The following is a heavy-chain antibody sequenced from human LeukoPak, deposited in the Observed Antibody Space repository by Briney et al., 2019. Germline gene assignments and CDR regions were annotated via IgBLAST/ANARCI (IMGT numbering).Heavy chain of an antibody. CDR1: GVSISSYY. Sequence: SETLSLTCTVSGVSISSYYWSWIRQPPGKGLEWIGYIFPSGSSNYDPSLKSRVTMSVDTSKNQISLKLYSVIAADTAVSYCARSPPAPKEVDSWGQGRLVTVSS. CDR3: ARSPPAPKEVDS. CDR2: IFPSGSS. D-gene: IGHD2-2*01. V-gene: IGHV4-4*09. J-gene: IGHJ4*02.